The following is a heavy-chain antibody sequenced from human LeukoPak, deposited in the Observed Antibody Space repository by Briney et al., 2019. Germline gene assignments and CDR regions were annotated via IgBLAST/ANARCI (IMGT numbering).Heavy chain of an antibody. Sequence: GGSLRLSCAASGFTFSSYSMNWVRQAPGKGLEWVSYISSSSSTIYYADSVKGRFTISRDNAKNSLYLQMNSLRAEDTAVYYCARDPGSGYYKGYYYYMGVWGKGTTVTVSS. J-gene: IGHJ6*03. CDR3: ARDPGSGYYKGYYYYMGV. CDR1: GFTFSSYS. V-gene: IGHV3-48*01. CDR2: ISSSSSTI. D-gene: IGHD3-3*01.